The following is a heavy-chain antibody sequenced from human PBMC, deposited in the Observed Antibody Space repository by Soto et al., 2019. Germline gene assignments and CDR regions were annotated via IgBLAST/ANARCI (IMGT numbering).Heavy chain of an antibody. J-gene: IGHJ4*02. D-gene: IGHD3-22*01. Sequence: SQTLSLTCATSGDSVSSNSAAWNWIRQSPSRGLEWLGRTYYRSKWSIDYAGSVKSRITINPDTSKNQFSLQLKSVTPEDTAVYYCARGRHSTSSETVVTAPLGSWGQGTLVTVS. V-gene: IGHV6-1*01. CDR3: ARGRHSTSSETVVTAPLGS. CDR2: TYYRSKWSI. CDR1: GDSVSSNSAA.